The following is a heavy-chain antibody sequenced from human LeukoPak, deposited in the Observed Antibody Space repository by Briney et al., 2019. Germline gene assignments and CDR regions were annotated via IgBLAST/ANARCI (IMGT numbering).Heavy chain of an antibody. CDR3: TSRYCSSTSCYNS. V-gene: IGHV3-15*01. D-gene: IGHD2-2*01. Sequence: GGSLRLSCAASGFSLSNAWMTWVRQAPGKGLEWVGRIKSKTDGGTTDYAAPMKGRFTISRDDSKNTLYLQMNSLKTEDTAVYYCTSRYCSSTSCYNSWGQGTLVTVSS. CDR1: GFSLSNAW. CDR2: IKSKTDGGTT. J-gene: IGHJ4*02.